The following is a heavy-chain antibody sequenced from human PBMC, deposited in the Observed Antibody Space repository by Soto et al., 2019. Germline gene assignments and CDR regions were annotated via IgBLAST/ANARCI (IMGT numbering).Heavy chain of an antibody. Sequence: GGSLRLSCAASGFTVSSNYMSWVRQAPGKGLDWVSVFYSGGSTYYADFVKGRFTISRDNSKNTLYLQMNSLRAEDTAVYYCARDRGCISTSCRGSSAFDIWGQGTMVTVSS. J-gene: IGHJ3*02. CDR3: ARDRGCISTSCRGSSAFDI. V-gene: IGHV3-66*01. CDR2: FYSGGST. D-gene: IGHD2-2*01. CDR1: GFTVSSNY.